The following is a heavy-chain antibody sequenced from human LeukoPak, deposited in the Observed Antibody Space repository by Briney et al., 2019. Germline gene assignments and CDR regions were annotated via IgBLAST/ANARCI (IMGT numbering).Heavy chain of an antibody. CDR3: AKGQYYYDSSGDDY. J-gene: IGHJ4*02. CDR2: ISGSGGST. D-gene: IGHD3-22*01. Sequence: GGSLRLSXAASGFTFSSYAMSWVRQAPGKGLEWVSAISGSGGSTYYADSVKGRFTISRDNSKNTLYLQMNSLRAEDTAVYYCAKGQYYYDSSGDDYWGQGTLVTVSS. CDR1: GFTFSSYA. V-gene: IGHV3-23*01.